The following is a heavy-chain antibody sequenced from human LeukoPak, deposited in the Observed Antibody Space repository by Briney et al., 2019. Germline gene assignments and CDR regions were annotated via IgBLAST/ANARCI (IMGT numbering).Heavy chain of an antibody. J-gene: IGHJ4*02. V-gene: IGHV4-39*07. Sequence: PSETLSLTCTVSGGSISSSSYYWGWIRQPPGKGLEWIGSIYYSGSTYYNPSLKSRATISVDTSKNQFSLKLSSVTAADTAVYYCARKDGGIFDYWGQGTLVTVSS. CDR2: IYYSGST. D-gene: IGHD6-13*01. CDR1: GGSISSSSYY. CDR3: ARKDGGIFDY.